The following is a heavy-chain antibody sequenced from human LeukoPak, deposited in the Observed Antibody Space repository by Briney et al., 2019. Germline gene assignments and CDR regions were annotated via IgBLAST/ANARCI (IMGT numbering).Heavy chain of an antibody. CDR2: INPSGGST. D-gene: IGHD3-22*01. CDR1: GYTFTSYY. V-gene: IGHV1-46*01. CDR3: ARDPGTYYYDSSGYYALA. J-gene: IGHJ5*02. Sequence: ASVKVSCKASGYTFTSYYMHWVRQAPGQGLEWMGIINPSGGSTSYAQKFQGRVTMTRDTSTSTVYMELSSLRSEDTAVYYCARDPGTYYYDSSGYYALAWGQGTLVTVSS.